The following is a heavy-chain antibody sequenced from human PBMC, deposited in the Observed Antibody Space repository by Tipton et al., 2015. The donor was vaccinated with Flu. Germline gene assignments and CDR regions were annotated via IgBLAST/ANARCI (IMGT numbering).Heavy chain of an antibody. CDR3: ARAVGSSSSY. J-gene: IGHJ4*02. Sequence: SLRLSCAASGFTFSSYWMHWVRQAPGKGLEWVANIKEDGSQKYYVDSVKGRFTISRDNAKTSLYLQMNSLRAEDTAVYYCARAVGSSSSYWGQGTLDTVSS. CDR1: GFTFSSYW. D-gene: IGHD6-6*01. V-gene: IGHV3-7*01. CDR2: IKEDGSQK.